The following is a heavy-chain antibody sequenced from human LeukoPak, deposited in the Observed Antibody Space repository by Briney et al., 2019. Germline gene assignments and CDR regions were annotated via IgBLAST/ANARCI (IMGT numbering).Heavy chain of an antibody. CDR1: GYTFTSYG. D-gene: IGHD3-22*01. CDR2: ISAYNGNT. J-gene: IGHJ4*02. CDR3: VRDPSNSSGRYAYFDY. V-gene: IGHV1-18*01. Sequence: PEASVKVSCKASGYTFTSYGISWVRQAPGQGLEWMGWISAYNGNTNYAQKLQGRVTMTTDTSTSTAYMELRSLRSDDTAVYYCVRDPSNSSGRYAYFDYWGQGALVTVSS.